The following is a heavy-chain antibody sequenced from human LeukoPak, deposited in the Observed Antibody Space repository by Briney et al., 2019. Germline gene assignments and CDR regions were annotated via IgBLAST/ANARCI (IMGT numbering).Heavy chain of an antibody. Sequence: GGSLRLSCAASGFTFSSYEMNWVRQAPGKGLERVSSITSTSDYIYYADSVRGRFTISRDNAKNSLYLQMNSLRAEDTAVYYCAKDATAVVGTVYMDVWGTGTTVTISS. D-gene: IGHD6-13*01. J-gene: IGHJ6*03. V-gene: IGHV3-21*01. CDR1: GFTFSSYE. CDR2: ITSTSDYI. CDR3: AKDATAVVGTVYMDV.